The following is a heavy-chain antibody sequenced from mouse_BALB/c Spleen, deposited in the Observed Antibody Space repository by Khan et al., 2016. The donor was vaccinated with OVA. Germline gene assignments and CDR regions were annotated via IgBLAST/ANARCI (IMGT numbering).Heavy chain of an antibody. CDR3: TRSGYANPFAY. J-gene: IGHJ3*01. D-gene: IGHD2-10*02. Sequence: QVQLKQSGAELVKPGTSAKLSCKASGYTFSSYYIYWVKQRPGRGLEWIGGINPSNGDINFNEKFKTEATLTVDKSSSTVYMQLSSLTSEDSAVYYCTRSGYANPFAYWGQGTLVTVSA. CDR1: GYTFSSYY. V-gene: IGHV1S81*02. CDR2: INPSNGDI.